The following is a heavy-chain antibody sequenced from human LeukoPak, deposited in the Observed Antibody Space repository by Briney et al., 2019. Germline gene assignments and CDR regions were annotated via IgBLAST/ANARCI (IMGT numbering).Heavy chain of an antibody. J-gene: IGHJ6*03. CDR3: ARDMGDYYHYYMDV. Sequence: GGSLRLSCAASGFTFSSYEMNWVRQAPGKGLEWVSYISSSGSTIYYADSVKGRFTISRDNAKNSLYLQMNSLRAEDTAVYYCARDMGDYYHYYMDVWGKGTTVTVSS. CDR1: GFTFSSYE. D-gene: IGHD3-16*01. CDR2: ISSSGSTI. V-gene: IGHV3-48*03.